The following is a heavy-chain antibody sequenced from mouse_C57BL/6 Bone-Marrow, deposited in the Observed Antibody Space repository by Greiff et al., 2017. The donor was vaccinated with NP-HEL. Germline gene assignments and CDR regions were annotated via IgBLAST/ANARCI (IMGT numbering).Heavy chain of an antibody. CDR1: GFTFSDFY. CDR2: SRNKANDYTT. J-gene: IGHJ3*01. V-gene: IGHV7-1*01. Sequence: EVQLVESGGGLVQSGRSLRLSCATSGFTFSDFYMEWVRQAPGKGLEWIAASRNKANDYTTEYSASVKGRFIVSRDTSQSILYLQMNALRAEDTAIYYCARDDYGSPFAYWGQGTLVTVSA. CDR3: ARDDYGSPFAY. D-gene: IGHD1-1*01.